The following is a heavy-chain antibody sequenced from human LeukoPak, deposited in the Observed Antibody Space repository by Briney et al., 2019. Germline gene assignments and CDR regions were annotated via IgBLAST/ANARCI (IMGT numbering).Heavy chain of an antibody. D-gene: IGHD3-3*01. J-gene: IGHJ3*02. CDR2: TYYRSKWYN. V-gene: IGHV6-1*01. CDR3: ARDPSPTLRFLEWLLPTGDAFDI. Sequence: SQTLSLTCAISGDSVSSNSAAWNWIRQSPSRGLEWLGRTYYRSKWYNDYAVSVKSRITINPDTSKNQFPLQLNSVTPEDTAVYYCARDPSPTLRFLEWLLPTGDAFDIWGQGTMVTVSS. CDR1: GDSVSSNSAA.